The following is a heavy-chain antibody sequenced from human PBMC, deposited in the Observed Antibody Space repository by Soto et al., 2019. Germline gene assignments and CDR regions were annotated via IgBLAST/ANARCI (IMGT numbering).Heavy chain of an antibody. CDR2: ISSSGDSI. CDR1: GFTFSDYY. J-gene: IGHJ4*02. CDR3: ARNGKGGWYYFDY. V-gene: IGHV3-11*01. Sequence: QVQLVESGGGLVKPGGSLRLSCAASGFTFSDYYMYWIRQAPGKGLEWVSYISSSGDSIKYADSVKGRFTISRDNAKNSRYLQMISLTAEDTAVYYCARNGKGGWYYFDYWGQGTLLTVSS. D-gene: IGHD2-15*01.